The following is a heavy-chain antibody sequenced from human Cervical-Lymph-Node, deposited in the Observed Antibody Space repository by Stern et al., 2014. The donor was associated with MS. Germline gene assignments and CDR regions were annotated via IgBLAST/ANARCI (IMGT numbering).Heavy chain of an antibody. V-gene: IGHV3-33*01. J-gene: IGHJ6*02. CDR1: GFTFSNYA. CDR2: IWYDGSNK. CDR3: ARDGNYGDYHYGMDV. D-gene: IGHD4-17*01. Sequence: QVQLVQSGGGVVQPGRSLRLSCAASGFTFSNYAIHWVRQAPGKGLEWVAIIWYDGSNKYYADSVKGRFTISRDNSKNTLYLQMNSLRAEDTAVYYCARDGNYGDYHYGMDVWGQGTTVTVSS.